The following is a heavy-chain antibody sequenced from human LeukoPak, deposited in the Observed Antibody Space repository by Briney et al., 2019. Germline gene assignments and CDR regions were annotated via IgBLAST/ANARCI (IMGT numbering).Heavy chain of an antibody. D-gene: IGHD6-19*01. CDR1: GYSISSGYY. V-gene: IGHV4-38-2*02. CDR2: IYYSGST. J-gene: IGHJ4*02. Sequence: PSETLSLTCTVSGYSISSGYYWGWIRQPPGKGLEWIGSIYYSGSTYYNPSLKSRVTASVDTSKNQFSLKLSSVTAADTAVYYCARITVAGTLTHDYWGQGTLVTVSS. CDR3: ARITVAGTLTHDY.